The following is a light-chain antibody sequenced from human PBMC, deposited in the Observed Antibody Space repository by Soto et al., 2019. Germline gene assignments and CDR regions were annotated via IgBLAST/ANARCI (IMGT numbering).Light chain of an antibody. CDR2: DAP. Sequence: EIVMTQSPATLSVSPGERATLSCRASQGVSSNLAWYQQTPGQAPRLLIYDAPTRATGIPARFSGSGSGTEFTLTISSLQSEDFAVYYCQQYSIWPPITFGQGTRLEIK. CDR3: QQYSIWPPIT. CDR1: QGVSSN. J-gene: IGKJ5*01. V-gene: IGKV3-15*01.